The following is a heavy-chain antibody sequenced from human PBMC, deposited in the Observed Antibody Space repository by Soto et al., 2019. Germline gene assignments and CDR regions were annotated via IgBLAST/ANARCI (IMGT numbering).Heavy chain of an antibody. J-gene: IGHJ4*02. D-gene: IGHD3-3*01. CDR2: ISYDGRNK. CDR1: GFTFSSYG. Sequence: GGSLRLSCAASGFTFSSYGVHWVRQAPGKGLEWVAVISYDGRNKYYADSVKGRFTSSRDNSKNTLYLQMNSLRAEDTAVYYCARALSNLEWLFFDYWGQGTLVTVSS. V-gene: IGHV3-30*03. CDR3: ARALSNLEWLFFDY.